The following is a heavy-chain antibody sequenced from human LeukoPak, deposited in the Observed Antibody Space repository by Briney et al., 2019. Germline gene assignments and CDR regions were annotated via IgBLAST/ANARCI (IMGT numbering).Heavy chain of an antibody. CDR1: GFTFDDYA. CDR2: ISGSGAGT. J-gene: IGHJ4*02. Sequence: GGSLRLSCAASGFTFDDYAMNWVRQAPGKGLEWVSAISGSGAGTYYADSVKGRFTVSRDNSKNTLSLQMNSLRAEGTAVYHCAKGGKWDVTPFDYWGQGTLVTVSS. CDR3: AKGGKWDVTPFDY. D-gene: IGHD1-26*01. V-gene: IGHV3-23*01.